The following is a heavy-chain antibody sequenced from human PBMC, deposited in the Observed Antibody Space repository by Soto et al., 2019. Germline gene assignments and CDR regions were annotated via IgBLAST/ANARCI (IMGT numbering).Heavy chain of an antibody. CDR2: INHSGST. CDR1: GGSFSGYY. Sequence: SETLSLTCAVYGGSFSGYYWSWIRQPPGKGLEWIGEINHSGSTNYNPSLKSRVTISVDTSKNQFSLKLSSVTAADTAVYYCARGEYDSSGYGLLGFDYWGQGTLVTVSS. V-gene: IGHV4-34*01. J-gene: IGHJ4*02. CDR3: ARGEYDSSGYGLLGFDY. D-gene: IGHD3-22*01.